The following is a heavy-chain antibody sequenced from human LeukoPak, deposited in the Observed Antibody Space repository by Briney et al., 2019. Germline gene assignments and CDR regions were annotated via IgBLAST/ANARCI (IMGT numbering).Heavy chain of an antibody. CDR3: AKDPYYYDTSGYNGDY. CDR1: GFTFGSYE. J-gene: IGHJ4*02. D-gene: IGHD3-22*01. Sequence: GGSLRLSCAASGFTFGSYEVNWVRQAPGKGLEWVSSISGSGGSTYYADSVKGRFTISRDNSKNTLFLQMNSLRAEDTAVYYCAKDPYYYDTSGYNGDYWGQGTLVTVSS. CDR2: ISGSGGST. V-gene: IGHV3-23*01.